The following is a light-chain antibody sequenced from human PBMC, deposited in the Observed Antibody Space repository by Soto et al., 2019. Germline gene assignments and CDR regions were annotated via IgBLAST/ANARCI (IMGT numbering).Light chain of an antibody. CDR3: MQSLQTPRIFT. V-gene: IGKV2-28*01. CDR2: LGS. Sequence: DIVMTQSPLSLPVTPGEPASISCRSSQSLLHSNGYNYLDWYLQKPGQSPQLLIYLGSNRASGVPDRCSGSGSGTDFTLKISRVEAEDVGVYYCMQSLQTPRIFTFGPGTKVDIK. CDR1: QSLLHSNGYNY. J-gene: IGKJ3*01.